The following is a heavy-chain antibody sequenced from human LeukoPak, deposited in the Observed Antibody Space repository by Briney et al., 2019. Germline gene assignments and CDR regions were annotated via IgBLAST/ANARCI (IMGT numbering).Heavy chain of an antibody. Sequence: ASVKVSCKASGGTFTSNYIHWVRQAPGQGLEWMGRINPNSGGTNYAQKFQGRVTMTRDTSISTAYMELSRLRSDDTAVYYCARARVAVAGQERYYFDYWGQGTPVTVSS. J-gene: IGHJ4*02. CDR2: INPNSGGT. CDR3: ARARVAVAGQERYYFDY. V-gene: IGHV1-2*06. CDR1: GGTFTSNY. D-gene: IGHD6-19*01.